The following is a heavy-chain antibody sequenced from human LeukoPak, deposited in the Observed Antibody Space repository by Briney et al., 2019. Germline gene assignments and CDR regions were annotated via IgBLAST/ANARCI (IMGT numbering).Heavy chain of an antibody. CDR3: AKDWVSYSKDFDY. J-gene: IGHJ4*02. V-gene: IGHV3-23*01. CDR1: GGTFSSYA. CDR2: ISGSGGST. Sequence: SCKASGGTFSSYAISWVRQAPGKGLEWVSAISGSGGSTYYADSVKGRFTISRDNSKNTLYLQMNSLRAEDTAVYYCAKDWVSYSKDFDYWGQGTLVTVSS. D-gene: IGHD4-11*01.